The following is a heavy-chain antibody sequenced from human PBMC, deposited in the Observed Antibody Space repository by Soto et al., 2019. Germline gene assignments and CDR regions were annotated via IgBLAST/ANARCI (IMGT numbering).Heavy chain of an antibody. V-gene: IGHV1-69*13. J-gene: IGHJ6*02. Sequence: SVKVSCKASGGTFNNYPITWVRQAPGEGLEWMGGSIPIFGTANYAQKFQGRVTISVDESTSTAYMELSSLRSEDTAVYYCARGRGYSGDDHYYYFDMDVWGQGTTVTVS. CDR2: SIPIFGTA. CDR3: ARGRGYSGDDHYYYFDMDV. CDR1: GGTFNNYP. D-gene: IGHD5-12*01.